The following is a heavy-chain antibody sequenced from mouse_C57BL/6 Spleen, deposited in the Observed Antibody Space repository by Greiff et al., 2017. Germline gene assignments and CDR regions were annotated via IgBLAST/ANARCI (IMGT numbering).Heavy chain of an antibody. D-gene: IGHD1-1*02. V-gene: IGHV1-42*01. CDR1: GYSFTGYY. CDR2: INPSTGGT. CDR3: ASNYGPWFAY. Sequence: EVQLQQSGPELVKPGASVKISCKASGYSFTGYYMNWVKQSPEKSLEWIGEINPSTGGTTYNQKFKAKATLTVDKSSSTAYMQLKSLTSEDSAVYYCASNYGPWFAYWGQGTLVTVSA. J-gene: IGHJ3*01.